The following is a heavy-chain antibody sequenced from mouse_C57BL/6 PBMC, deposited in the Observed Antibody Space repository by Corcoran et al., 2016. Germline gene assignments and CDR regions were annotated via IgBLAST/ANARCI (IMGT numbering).Heavy chain of an antibody. D-gene: IGHD1-1*01. Sequence: QIQLVQSGPELKKPGETVKISCKASGYTFTTYGMSWVKQAPGKGLKWMGWINTYSGVPTYADDFKGRFAFSLETSASTAYLQINNLKNEDTATYFCAKGGPYYGSSYRYWYFDVWGTGTTVTVSS. V-gene: IGHV9-3*01. CDR1: GYTFTTYG. J-gene: IGHJ1*03. CDR2: INTYSGVP. CDR3: AKGGPYYGSSYRYWYFDV.